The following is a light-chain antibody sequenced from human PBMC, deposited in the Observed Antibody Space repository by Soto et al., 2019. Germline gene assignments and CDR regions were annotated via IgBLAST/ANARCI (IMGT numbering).Light chain of an antibody. CDR1: QPIANY. Sequence: DIQMTQSPSSLSASVGDRVTIACRASQPIANYVSWYQQKPGKSPKSLIYAASTLQSGVSPRFSGSGSGTEFTLTITSLRPEDSAVYYCQQSAKIPRTFGQGTKVEI. J-gene: IGKJ1*01. CDR3: QQSAKIPRT. V-gene: IGKV1-39*01. CDR2: AAS.